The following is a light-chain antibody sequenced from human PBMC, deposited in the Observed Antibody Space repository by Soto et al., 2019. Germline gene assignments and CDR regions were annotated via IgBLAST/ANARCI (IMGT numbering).Light chain of an antibody. CDR2: AAD. J-gene: IGKJ1*01. CDR3: QQSYDMPWT. Sequence: DIPVNKSPSSMSGSVGETVTITCRASQSITNYLTWFQQKPGKAPSLLIFAADNLQDGVPSRFSGSGAGRDFSLAISSLQPEDFATYYCQQSYDMPWTFGQGTKVDIK. CDR1: QSITNY. V-gene: IGKV1-39*01.